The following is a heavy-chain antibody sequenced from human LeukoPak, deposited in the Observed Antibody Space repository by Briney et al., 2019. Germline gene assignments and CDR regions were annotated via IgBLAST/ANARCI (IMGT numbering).Heavy chain of an antibody. D-gene: IGHD3-10*01. CDR3: AVGLWFGEPLDY. CDR1: GYSISSGYY. CDR2: IYHSGST. Sequence: SETLSLTCTVSGYSISSGYYWGWIRQPPGKGLEWIGSIYHSGSTYYNPSLKSRVTISVDTSKNQFSLKLSSVTAADTAVYYCAVGLWFGEPLDYWGQGTLVTVSS. V-gene: IGHV4-38-2*02. J-gene: IGHJ4*02.